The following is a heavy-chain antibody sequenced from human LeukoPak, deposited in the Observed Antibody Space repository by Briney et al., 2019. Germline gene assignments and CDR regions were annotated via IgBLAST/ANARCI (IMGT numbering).Heavy chain of an antibody. J-gene: IGHJ4*02. D-gene: IGHD2-2*01. CDR3: ARVGDGSIVVVPAAQYYFDY. CDR2: IYHSGST. V-gene: IGHV4-4*02. Sequence: SETLSLTCAVSGGFISSSNWWSWVRQPPGKGLEWIGEIYHSGSTNYNPSLKSRVTISVDKSKNQFSLKLSSVTAADTAVYYCARVGDGSIVVVPAAQYYFDYWGQGTLVTVSS. CDR1: GGFISSSNW.